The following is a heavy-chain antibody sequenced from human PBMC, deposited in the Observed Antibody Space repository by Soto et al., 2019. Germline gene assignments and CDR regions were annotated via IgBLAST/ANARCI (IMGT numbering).Heavy chain of an antibody. V-gene: IGHV5-51*01. D-gene: IGHD3-10*01. Sequence: GESLKISCKGSGYIFTTYWIGWVRQMPGKGLEWMGIIYPGDSETRSSPSFQGQVTISAAKSISTAYAQWSSLKASDTAMYYCARLDGSGYFDYWGQGTRVTVSS. CDR2: IYPGDSET. CDR3: ARLDGSGYFDY. J-gene: IGHJ4*02. CDR1: GYIFTTYW.